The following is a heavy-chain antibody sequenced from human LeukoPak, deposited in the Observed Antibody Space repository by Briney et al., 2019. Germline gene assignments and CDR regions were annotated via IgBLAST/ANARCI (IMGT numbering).Heavy chain of an antibody. CDR3: ARSPSSIAARGWFDP. J-gene: IGHJ5*02. CDR1: GGSISSYY. D-gene: IGHD6-6*01. CDR2: IYYSGST. V-gene: IGHV4-59*01. Sequence: MPSETLSLTCTVSGGSISSYYWSWIRQPPGKGLEWIGYIYYSGSTNYNPSLKSRVTISVDTSKNQFSLKLSSVTAADTAVYYCARSPSSIAARGWFDPWGQGTLVTVPS.